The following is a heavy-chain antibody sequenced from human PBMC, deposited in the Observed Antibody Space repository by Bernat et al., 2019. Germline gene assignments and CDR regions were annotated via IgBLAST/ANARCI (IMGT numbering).Heavy chain of an antibody. J-gene: IGHJ4*02. CDR1: GGSFSGYY. V-gene: IGHV4-34*01. CDR2: INHSGSN. CDR3: ARGRRELEQTYFDY. D-gene: IGHD1/OR15-1a*01. Sequence: QVQLQQWGAGLLKPSETLSLTCAVYGGSFSGYYWSWIRQPPGKGLEWIGEINHSGSNNYNASLKSRVTISTDSSKNQFSLKVTSVTAADTAVYYCARGRRELEQTYFDYWSRGTMVTVSS.